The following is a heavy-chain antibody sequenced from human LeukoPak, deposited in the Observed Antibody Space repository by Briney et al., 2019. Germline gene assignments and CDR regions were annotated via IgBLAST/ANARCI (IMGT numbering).Heavy chain of an antibody. CDR1: GYTFTGYY. Sequence: ASVKVSCKASGYTFTGYYTHWVRQAPGQGLEWMGWINPNSGATNYAQKFQGRVTMTRDTSISTAYMELSRLRSDDTAVYYCARWLDYYYYGMDVWGQGTTVTVSS. D-gene: IGHD3-22*01. J-gene: IGHJ6*02. CDR2: INPNSGAT. CDR3: ARWLDYYYYGMDV. V-gene: IGHV1-2*02.